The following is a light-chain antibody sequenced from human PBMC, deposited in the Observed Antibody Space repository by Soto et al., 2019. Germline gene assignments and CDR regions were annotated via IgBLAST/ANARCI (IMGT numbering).Light chain of an antibody. CDR3: SSYTSRSTPYV. Sequence: QSALTQPASVSGSPGQSITISCTGTSRDIGGHNFVSWYQHHPGKAPKLMIFDVNNRPSGVSNRFSGSKSANTASLTISGLQAEDEADYYCSSYTSRSTPYVFGTGTKVTVL. V-gene: IGLV2-14*03. J-gene: IGLJ1*01. CDR1: SRDIGGHNF. CDR2: DVN.